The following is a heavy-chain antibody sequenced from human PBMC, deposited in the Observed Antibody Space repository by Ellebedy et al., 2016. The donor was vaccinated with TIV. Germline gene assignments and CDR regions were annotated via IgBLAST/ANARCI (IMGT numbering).Heavy chain of an antibody. CDR3: AKDRYGSGRYGLDN. CDR1: GFTFDDYA. V-gene: IGHV3-9*01. Sequence: PGGSLRLSCAASGFTFDDYAMHWVRQAPGKGLEWVSGISWNSGSIGYADSVKGRFTISRDNAKNSLYLQMNSLRAEDTALYYCAKDRYGSGRYGLDNWGQGTLVTVSS. J-gene: IGHJ4*02. CDR2: ISWNSGSI. D-gene: IGHD3-10*01.